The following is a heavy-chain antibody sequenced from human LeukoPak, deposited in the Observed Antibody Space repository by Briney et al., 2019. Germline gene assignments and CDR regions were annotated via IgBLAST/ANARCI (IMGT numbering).Heavy chain of an antibody. V-gene: IGHV1-69*01. Sequence: SVTVSCKASGGTFSSYAISWVRQAPGQGLEWMGGIIPIFGTANYAQKFQGRVTITADESTSTAYMELSSLRSEDTAVYYCAVALELYGSGSYNGMDVWGKGTTVTVSS. CDR2: IIPIFGTA. D-gene: IGHD3-10*01. CDR3: AVALELYGSGSYNGMDV. CDR1: GGTFSSYA. J-gene: IGHJ6*04.